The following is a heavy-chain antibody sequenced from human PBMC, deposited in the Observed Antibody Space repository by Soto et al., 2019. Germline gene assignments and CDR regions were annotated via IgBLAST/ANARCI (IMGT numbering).Heavy chain of an antibody. J-gene: IGHJ3*02. CDR1: GYTLTELS. CDR3: ARVEITMVRGAVTGRAFDI. D-gene: IGHD3-10*01. CDR2: IDPEDGEA. V-gene: IGHV1-24*01. Sequence: ASVKVSCKVSGYTLTELSMHWVRQAPGKGLEWMGGIDPEDGEAIYAQKFQGRVTITADESTSTAYMELSSLRSEDTAVYYCARVEITMVRGAVTGRAFDIWGQGTMVTVSS.